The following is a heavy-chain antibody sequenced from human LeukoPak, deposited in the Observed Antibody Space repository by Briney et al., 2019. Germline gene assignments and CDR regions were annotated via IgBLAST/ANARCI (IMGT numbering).Heavy chain of an antibody. CDR1: GFTVSSNY. Sequence: GGSLRLSCAASGFTVSSNYMSWVRQAPGKGLEWVSVIYSGGSTYYADSVKGRFTISRDNSKNTLYLQMNSLRAEDTAVYYCARVPLYCSSTSCSDRWGQGTLVTVSS. D-gene: IGHD2-2*01. V-gene: IGHV3-53*01. CDR2: IYSGGST. CDR3: ARVPLYCSSTSCSDR. J-gene: IGHJ4*02.